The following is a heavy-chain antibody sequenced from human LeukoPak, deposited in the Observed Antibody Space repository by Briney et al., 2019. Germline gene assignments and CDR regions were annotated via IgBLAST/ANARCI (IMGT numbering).Heavy chain of an antibody. V-gene: IGHV1-8*01. CDR3: ARLNYYDSYLDP. Sequence: GASVEVSCKASGYTFTSYDLNWVRQATGQGLEWMGWMNPNSGNTGYAQKFQGRVTMTRNTSISTAYMELSSLRSEDTAVYYSARLNYYDSYLDPWGQGTLVTVSS. CDR2: MNPNSGNT. D-gene: IGHD3-22*01. J-gene: IGHJ5*02. CDR1: GYTFTSYD.